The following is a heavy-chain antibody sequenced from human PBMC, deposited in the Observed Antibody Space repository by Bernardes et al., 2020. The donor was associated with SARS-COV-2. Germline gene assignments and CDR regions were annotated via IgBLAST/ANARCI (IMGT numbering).Heavy chain of an antibody. V-gene: IGHV3-30*18. Sequence: GGSLRLSCVTSGFSFISHCFHWVRQAPGKGLEWVAFMSYDGRNKDYVDSVKCRFTVSKDNSMRTVPLQMNSLRVDDTATYFCAKDLGYFTLVRGAVSTNYRYPGMDGWGQRTAVTVSS. CDR3: AKDLGYFTLVRGAVSTNYRYPGMDG. J-gene: IGHJ6*02. CDR1: GFSFISHC. CDR2: MSYDGRNK. D-gene: IGHD3-10*01.